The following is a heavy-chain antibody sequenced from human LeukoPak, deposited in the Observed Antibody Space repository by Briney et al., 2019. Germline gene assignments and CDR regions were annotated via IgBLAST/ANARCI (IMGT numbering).Heavy chain of an antibody. CDR1: GGSIRSNNW. V-gene: IGHV4-4*02. D-gene: IGHD6-13*01. CDR2: IFHSGST. J-gene: IGHJ5*02. Sequence: NPSGTLSLTCAVSGGSIRSNNWWTWVRQPPGKGLEWIGEIFHSGSTNYNSSLKSRVTISLDESENHFSLKLSSVTAADTAVYYCARKGSDTWYTYWFAPWGQGTLVTVAS. CDR3: ARKGSDTWYTYWFAP.